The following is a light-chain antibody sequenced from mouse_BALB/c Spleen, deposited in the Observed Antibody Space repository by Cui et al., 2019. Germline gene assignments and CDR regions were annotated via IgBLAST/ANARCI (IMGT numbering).Light chain of an antibody. Sequence: ENVLTQSPAIMAASLGQKVTMTCSASSSVSSSYLHWYQQQSGASPKPLIHRTSNLASGVPARFSGSGSGTSYSLTISSVEAEDDATYYCQQWSGYPFTFGAGTKLELK. V-gene: IGKV4-58*01. J-gene: IGKJ5*01. CDR3: QQWSGYPFT. CDR1: SSVSSSY. CDR2: RTS.